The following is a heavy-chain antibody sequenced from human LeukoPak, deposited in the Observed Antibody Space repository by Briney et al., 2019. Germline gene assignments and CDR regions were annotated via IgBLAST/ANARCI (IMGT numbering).Heavy chain of an antibody. CDR2: ISRNSIYI. V-gene: IGHV3-21*01. CDR1: GFXFSSYS. D-gene: IGHD3-10*01. CDR3: VRRGDY. J-gene: IGHJ4*02. Sequence: GESLRLSCAASGFXFSSYSMNWVRQAPGKGLEWVSSISRNSIYIYYADSVKGRFTISRDNAKNLLYLQMNSLRAEDTAVYYCVRRGDYWGQGTLVTVSS.